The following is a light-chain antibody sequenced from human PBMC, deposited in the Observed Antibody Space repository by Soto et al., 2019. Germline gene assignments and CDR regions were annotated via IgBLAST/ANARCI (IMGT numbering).Light chain of an antibody. Sequence: EIVLTQSPGTLSLSPGERATLSCRASQTISSYLAWYQHKPGQAPRLLIYDASSRATDIPDRFSGSGSGTDFTLTIGRLEPDAFAVYYYQQYLSSPPYGFGQGTKLEIK. CDR3: QQYLSSPPYG. CDR1: QTISSY. J-gene: IGKJ2*03. CDR2: DAS. V-gene: IGKV3-20*01.